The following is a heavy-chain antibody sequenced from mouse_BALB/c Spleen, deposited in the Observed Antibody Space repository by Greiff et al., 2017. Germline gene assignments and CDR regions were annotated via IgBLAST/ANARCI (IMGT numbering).Heavy chain of an antibody. Sequence: QVQLQQSGAGLVKPGASVKLSCKASGYTFTEYIIHWVKQRSGQGLEWIGWFYPGSGSIKYNEKFKDKATLTADKSSSTVYMELSRLTSEDSAVYFCARHEERGRYYYGSSRDYAMDYWGQGTSVTVSS. CDR2: FYPGSGSI. CDR1: GYTFTEYI. V-gene: IGHV1-62-2*01. CDR3: ARHEERGRYYYGSSRDYAMDY. J-gene: IGHJ4*01. D-gene: IGHD1-1*01.